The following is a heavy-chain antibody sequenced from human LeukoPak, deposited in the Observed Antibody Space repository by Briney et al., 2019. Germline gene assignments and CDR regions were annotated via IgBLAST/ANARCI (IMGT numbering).Heavy chain of an antibody. CDR3: ARDHDNFFDY. V-gene: IGHV3-23*01. D-gene: IGHD3-9*01. CDR1: GFTFSGYA. CDR2: ITTSGDNA. Sequence: PGGSLRLSCAASGFTFSGYAMSWVRQAPGKGLEWVSAITTSGDNAYYVDSVKGRFTMSRDNSKNTLYLQMNSLGADDTAVYYCARDHDNFFDYWGQGTLVSAST. J-gene: IGHJ4*02.